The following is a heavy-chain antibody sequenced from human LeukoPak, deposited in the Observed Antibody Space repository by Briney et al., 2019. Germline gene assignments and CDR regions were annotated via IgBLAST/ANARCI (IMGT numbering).Heavy chain of an antibody. CDR2: IYYSGST. V-gene: IGHV4-59*01. Sequence: PSETLSLTCTVSGGSISSYYWSWIRQPPGKGLEWIGYIYYSGSTNYNPSLKSRVTISVDTSKNQFSLKLSSVTAADTAVYYCARRAYSSGWFVYWYFDLWGRGTLVTVSS. CDR1: GGSISSYY. J-gene: IGHJ2*01. CDR3: ARRAYSSGWFVYWYFDL. D-gene: IGHD6-19*01.